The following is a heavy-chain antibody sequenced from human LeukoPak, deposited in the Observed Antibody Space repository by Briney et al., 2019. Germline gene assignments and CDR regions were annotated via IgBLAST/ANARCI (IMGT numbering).Heavy chain of an antibody. V-gene: IGHV5-51*01. D-gene: IGHD5-24*01. CDR1: GYSFTSYW. J-gene: IGHJ3*02. CDR3: ARQAKMATIPSQHAFDI. Sequence: GESLKISCKGSGYSFTSYWIGWVRQMPGKGLEWMGIIYPGDSDTRYSPSFQGQVTISADKSISTAYLQWSSLKASDTAMYYCARQAKMATIPSQHAFDIWGQGTMVTVSS. CDR2: IYPGDSDT.